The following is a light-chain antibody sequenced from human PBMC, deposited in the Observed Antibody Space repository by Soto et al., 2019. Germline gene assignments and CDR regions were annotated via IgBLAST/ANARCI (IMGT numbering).Light chain of an antibody. V-gene: IGKV3-20*01. Sequence: PRERATLSCMASQSVSSSYLAWYQQKPGQAPRLLIYGASSRATGIPDRFSGSGSGTDFTLTISRLEPEDFAVYYCQQYGSSPLTFGGGTKV. CDR3: QQYGSSPLT. CDR2: GAS. CDR1: QSVSSSY. J-gene: IGKJ4*01.